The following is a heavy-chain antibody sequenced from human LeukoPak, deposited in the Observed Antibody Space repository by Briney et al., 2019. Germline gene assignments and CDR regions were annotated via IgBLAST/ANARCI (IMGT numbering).Heavy chain of an antibody. D-gene: IGHD3-3*01. Sequence: PETLSLTCTVSGGSISSSSYYWGWIRQPPGKGLEWIGSIYYSGSTYYNPSLKSQVTISVDTSKNQFSLKLSSVTAADTAVYYCARQDFWSGYYFDPWGQGTLVTVSS. J-gene: IGHJ5*02. CDR3: ARQDFWSGYYFDP. CDR2: IYYSGST. V-gene: IGHV4-39*01. CDR1: GGSISSSSYY.